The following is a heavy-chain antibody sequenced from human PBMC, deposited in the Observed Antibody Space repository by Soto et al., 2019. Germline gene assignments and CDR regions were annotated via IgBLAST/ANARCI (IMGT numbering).Heavy chain of an antibody. CDR1: GGSISSGDYY. CDR3: ARGLSGDKVDY. V-gene: IGHV4-30-4*01. CDR2: IYDRGST. Sequence: QVQLQESGPGLVKPSQTLSLTCTVSGGSISSGDYYWSWIRQSPGKGLEWIGHIYDRGSTYSNPSLNSRVFILVDTSKNQFSPNLNSVTAAATAVYYCARGLSGDKVDYWGRGTLVTVSS. D-gene: IGHD7-27*01. J-gene: IGHJ4*02.